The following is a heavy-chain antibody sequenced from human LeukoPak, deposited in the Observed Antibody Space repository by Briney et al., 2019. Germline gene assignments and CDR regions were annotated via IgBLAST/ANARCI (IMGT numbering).Heavy chain of an antibody. J-gene: IGHJ6*03. V-gene: IGHV1-69*05. D-gene: IGHD3-3*01. CDR1: GGTFSSYA. Sequence: SVKVSCKASGGTFSSYAISWVRQAPGQGLEWMGRIIPIFGTANYAQKFQGRVTITTDESTSASYMELSSLRSEDTAVYYCAREAAPTIFGVVIPHMDVWGKGTTVTVSS. CDR2: IIPIFGTA. CDR3: AREAAPTIFGVVIPHMDV.